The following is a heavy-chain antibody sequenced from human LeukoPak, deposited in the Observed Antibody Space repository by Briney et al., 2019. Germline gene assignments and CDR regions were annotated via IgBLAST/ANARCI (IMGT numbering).Heavy chain of an antibody. CDR2: IYYSGST. CDR1: GGSISSYY. J-gene: IGHJ4*02. Sequence: PSETLSLTCTVSGGSISSYYWSWIRQPPGKGLEWIGYIYYSGSTNYNPSLKSRVTISVDKSKNQFSLKLSSVTAADTAVYYCARGLPTMVRGVIGYWGQGTLVTVSS. V-gene: IGHV4-59*12. D-gene: IGHD3-10*01. CDR3: ARGLPTMVRGVIGY.